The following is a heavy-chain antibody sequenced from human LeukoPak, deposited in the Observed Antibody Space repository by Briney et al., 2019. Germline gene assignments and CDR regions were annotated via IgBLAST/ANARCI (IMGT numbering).Heavy chain of an antibody. CDR1: GGSISSYY. Sequence: SETLSLTCTVSGGSISSYYWSWIRQPPGKGLEWIGEINHSGSTNYNPSLKSRVTKSVDTSKNQCSLKLSSVTAADTAVYYCARDLGLRPRVSHYGMDVWGQGTTVTVSS. CDR2: INHSGST. D-gene: IGHD4-17*01. V-gene: IGHV4-34*01. CDR3: ARDLGLRPRVSHYGMDV. J-gene: IGHJ6*02.